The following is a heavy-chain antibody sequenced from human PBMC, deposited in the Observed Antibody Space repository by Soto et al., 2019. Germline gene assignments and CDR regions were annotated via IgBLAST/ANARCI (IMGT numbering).Heavy chain of an antibody. Sequence: QVQLVQSGAEVKKPGASVKVSCKASGYTFSNDAITWVRQAPGQGLEWMGWVSAYNGNTNYAQKFKGRVTMTTDTSTSTAYMEIRSLRYDDTTVYFCARASRDYWNYMMYWGHGTLVTVSS. CDR2: VSAYNGNT. CDR1: GYTFSNDA. CDR3: ARASRDYWNYMMY. J-gene: IGHJ4*01. V-gene: IGHV1-18*01. D-gene: IGHD1-7*01.